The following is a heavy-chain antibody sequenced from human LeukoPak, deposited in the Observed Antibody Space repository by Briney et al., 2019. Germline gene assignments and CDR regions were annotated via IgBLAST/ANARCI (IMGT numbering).Heavy chain of an antibody. J-gene: IGHJ4*02. D-gene: IGHD4-17*01. V-gene: IGHV3-7*01. CDR2: IKQDGSER. Sequence: PGGSLRLSCAASGITFSNAWMTWVRQAPGKGLEWVANIKQDGSERYYVDSVDGRFTISRDNAKNSLFLQMNSLRDDDTAVYYCARSESTMTTWSMDYWGQGALVMVSS. CDR1: GITFSNAW. CDR3: ARSESTMTTWSMDY.